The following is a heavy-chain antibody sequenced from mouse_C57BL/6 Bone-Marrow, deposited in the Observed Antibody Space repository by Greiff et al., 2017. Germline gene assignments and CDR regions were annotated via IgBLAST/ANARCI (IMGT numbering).Heavy chain of an antibody. Sequence: EVQLMESGGGLVKPGGSLKLSCAASGFTFSDYGMHWVRQAPEKGLEWVAYISSGSSTIYYADTVKGRFTISRDNAKNTLFLQMTSLRSEDTAMYYCARPGYYGSSPFDYWGQGTTLTVSS. V-gene: IGHV5-17*01. CDR3: ARPGYYGSSPFDY. CDR1: GFTFSDYG. J-gene: IGHJ2*01. D-gene: IGHD1-1*01. CDR2: ISSGSSTI.